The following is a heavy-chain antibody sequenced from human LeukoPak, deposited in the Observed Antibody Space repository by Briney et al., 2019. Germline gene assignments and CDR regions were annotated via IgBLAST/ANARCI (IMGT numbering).Heavy chain of an antibody. J-gene: IGHJ4*02. V-gene: IGHV4-34*01. CDR2: INHSGKT. Sequence: EPSETLSLTCAVYCGSFRGYYWSCIRQPPGKGLEWIGEINHSGKTNYNPSLKIRVPTSVHTSKNQISLKLRSVTAADTGVFYCERGYSGSLSGYYFDYWGQGSMVTVSS. CDR1: CGSFRGYY. CDR3: ERGYSGSLSGYYFDY. D-gene: IGHD1-26*01.